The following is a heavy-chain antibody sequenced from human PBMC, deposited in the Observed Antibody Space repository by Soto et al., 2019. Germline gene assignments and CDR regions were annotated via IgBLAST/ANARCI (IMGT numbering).Heavy chain of an antibody. J-gene: IGHJ4*02. CDR2: INHSGST. V-gene: IGHV4-34*01. D-gene: IGHD2-8*02. Sequence: PSETLSLTCAVCGGSFSGYYWSWIRQPPGKGLEWIGEINHSGSTNYNPSLKSRVTISVDTSKNQVSLKLSSVTAADTAVYYCARDKITGLFDYWGQGTLVTVSS. CDR1: GGSFSGYY. CDR3: ARDKITGLFDY.